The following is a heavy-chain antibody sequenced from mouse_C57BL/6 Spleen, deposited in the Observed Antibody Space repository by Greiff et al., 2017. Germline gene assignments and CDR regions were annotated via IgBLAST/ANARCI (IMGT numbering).Heavy chain of an antibody. CDR1: GYAFSSSW. CDR3: AMEDGNFAMDY. CDR2: IYPGDGDT. V-gene: IGHV1-82*01. Sequence: QVQLQQSGPELVKPGASVKISCKASGYAFSSSWMNWVKQRPGKGLEWIGRIYPGDGDTNSNGKFKGKATLTADKSSSTAYMQLSSLTSEDSAVYFCAMEDGNFAMDYWGQGTSVTVSS. D-gene: IGHD2-1*01. J-gene: IGHJ4*01.